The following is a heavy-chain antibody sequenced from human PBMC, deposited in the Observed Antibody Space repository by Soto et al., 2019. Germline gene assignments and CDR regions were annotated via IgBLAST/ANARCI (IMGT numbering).Heavy chain of an antibody. D-gene: IGHD3-16*01. Sequence: KPXETLTLCCAVYGGFLSESYWTWIRQPPGKGLEWIGEINHVGGTNYNPSLKSRVTMSVDTSQSQFSLRLISVTAADTAMYFCVRIRYQLPSSVLWLDPWGQGTPVTVSS. CDR2: INHVGGT. CDR3: VRIRYQLPSSVLWLDP. J-gene: IGHJ5*02. V-gene: IGHV4-34*01. CDR1: GGFLSESY.